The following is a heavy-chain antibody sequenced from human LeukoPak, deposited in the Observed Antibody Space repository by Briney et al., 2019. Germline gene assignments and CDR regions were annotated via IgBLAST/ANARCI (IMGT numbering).Heavy chain of an antibody. V-gene: IGHV4-34*01. D-gene: IGHD4-17*01. Sequence: SETLSLTCTVSGGSISSYYWSWIRQPPGKGLEWIGEINHSGSTNYNPSLKSRVTISVDTSKNQFSLKLSSVTAADTAAYYCARRDYGDYAGPYYFDYWGQGTLVTVSS. CDR2: INHSGST. J-gene: IGHJ4*02. CDR1: GGSISSYY. CDR3: ARRDYGDYAGPYYFDY.